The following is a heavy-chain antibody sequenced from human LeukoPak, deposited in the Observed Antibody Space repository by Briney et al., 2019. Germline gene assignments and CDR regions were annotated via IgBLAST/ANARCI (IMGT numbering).Heavy chain of an antibody. CDR1: GGSISIFY. CDR3: ARIDAVAATPTSFDY. Sequence: PSETLSLTCTVSGGSISIFYWSWIRQPPGKGLEWIGDIYYSGTTNYNPSLKSRVTISLDTSKNQFSLRLSSVTAADTAVYYCARIDAVAATPTSFDYWGQGTPVTVSS. D-gene: IGHD6-19*01. CDR2: IYYSGTT. J-gene: IGHJ4*02. V-gene: IGHV4-59*01.